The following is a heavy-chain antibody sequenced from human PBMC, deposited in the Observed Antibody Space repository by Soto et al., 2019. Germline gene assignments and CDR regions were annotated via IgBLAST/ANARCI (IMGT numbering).Heavy chain of an antibody. J-gene: IGHJ4*02. CDR3: ARISTTSYFDF. CDR2: IRKKANSYTT. V-gene: IGHV3-72*01. Sequence: EVQLVESGGGLVQPGGSLRLSCAASGFTFSDHYMDWVRQAPGKGLEWVGRIRKKANSYTTEYSASVKGRFTISRDDSKNSMYFQINSLKTDDTAVYFCARISTTSYFDFWGQGTLVTVSS. CDR1: GFTFSDHY. D-gene: IGHD4-17*01.